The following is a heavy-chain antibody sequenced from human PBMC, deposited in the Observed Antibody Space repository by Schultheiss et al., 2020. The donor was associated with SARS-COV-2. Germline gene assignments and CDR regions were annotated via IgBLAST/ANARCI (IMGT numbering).Heavy chain of an antibody. V-gene: IGHV5-51*01. J-gene: IGHJ6*03. CDR2: IYPGDSDT. CDR1: GYTFTNYW. D-gene: IGHD3-3*01. Sequence: GESLKISCKASGYTFTNYWIAWVRQMPGKGLEWMGIIYPGDSDTKYSPSFQGQVTIAAAKSITTAYLQRSSLKASDTAMYYCARRYDFWSGYYYYYYMDVWGKGTTVTVSS. CDR3: ARRYDFWSGYYYYYYMDV.